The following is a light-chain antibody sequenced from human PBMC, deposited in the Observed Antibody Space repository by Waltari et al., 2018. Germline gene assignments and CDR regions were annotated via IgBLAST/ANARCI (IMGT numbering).Light chain of an antibody. V-gene: IGKV1-27*01. CDR1: QGINNY. CDR3: QKYNSAPRT. Sequence: DIQMTQSPSSLSASVGERVTITCRARQGINNYLSWYQQKPGEVPKLLIYSASTLQAGVPSRFSGSGSGTDFTLNISSLQPEDVATYYCQKYNSAPRTFGQGTKVEIK. J-gene: IGKJ1*01. CDR2: SAS.